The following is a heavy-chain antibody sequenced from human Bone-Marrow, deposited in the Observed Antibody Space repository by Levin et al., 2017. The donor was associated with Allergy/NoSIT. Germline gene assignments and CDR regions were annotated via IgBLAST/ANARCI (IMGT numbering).Heavy chain of an antibody. CDR1: VFTFDAYW. CDR3: ARIYDSTGYSSGVGAFDI. D-gene: IGHD3-22*01. J-gene: IGHJ3*02. V-gene: IGHV3-7*01. CDR2: IKLDGSTS. Sequence: GGSLRLSCAASVFTFDAYWMTWVRQAPGKGLEWVANIKLDGSTSYYVDSVKGRFTISRDNSKNSLYLHMNSLRVEDTAVYYCARIYDSTGYSSGVGAFDIWGRGTMVTVSS.